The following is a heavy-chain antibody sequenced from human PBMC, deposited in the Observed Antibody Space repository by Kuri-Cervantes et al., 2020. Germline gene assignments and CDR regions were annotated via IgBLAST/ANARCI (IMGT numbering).Heavy chain of an antibody. CDR2: IYSDGAT. CDR1: GFTFSSYA. J-gene: IGHJ4*02. V-gene: IGHV3-53*01. Sequence: GGSLRLSCAASGFTFSSYAMSWVRQAPGKGLEWVSVIYSDGATYYADSVKGRFTVSRDTSTNTLYLQMNSLRVEDTAVYYCSRDQAGASFYWGQGTLVTVSS. D-gene: IGHD1-26*01. CDR3: SRDQAGASFY.